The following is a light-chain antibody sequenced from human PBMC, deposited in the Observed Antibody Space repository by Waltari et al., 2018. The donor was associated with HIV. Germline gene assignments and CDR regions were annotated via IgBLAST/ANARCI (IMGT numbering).Light chain of an antibody. J-gene: IGKJ3*01. CDR1: QAISTY. V-gene: IGKV1-39*01. CDR3: QQSYESPFN. CDR2: SAS. Sequence: DIPLTPSPSSLSASLGDRVVFTCRATQAISTYLNWYPQRAGKAPVLLVYSASSLQSGVPSRFRGSGSGRDFTLSISGLQPEDFATYFCQQSYESPFNFGPGTK.